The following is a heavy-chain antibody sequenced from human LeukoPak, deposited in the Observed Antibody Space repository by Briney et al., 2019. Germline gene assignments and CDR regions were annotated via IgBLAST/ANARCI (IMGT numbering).Heavy chain of an antibody. Sequence: GGSLRLSCAASGFTFSSYSMNWVRQAPGKGLEWVAFIRYDGSNKYYADSVKGRFTISRDNSKNTLYLQMNSLRAEDTAVYYCAKGPPITIFGVVIPYYFDYWGQGTLVTVSS. CDR3: AKGPPITIFGVVIPYYFDY. CDR1: GFTFSSYS. J-gene: IGHJ4*02. V-gene: IGHV3-30*02. CDR2: IRYDGSNK. D-gene: IGHD3-3*01.